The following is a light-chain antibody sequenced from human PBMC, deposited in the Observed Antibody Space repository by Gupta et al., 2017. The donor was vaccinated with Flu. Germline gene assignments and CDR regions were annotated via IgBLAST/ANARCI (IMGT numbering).Light chain of an antibody. J-gene: IGKJ3*01. CDR3: QQYYSYPFT. Sequence: AIRMTQCPSSFSASTGDTVTSTGRASQGISSYLDWYKQKPGKTPKLLIYAAYTLQSGGPSRFSGSGSGTDFTLTIRCLQSEDFATYYCQQYYSYPFTFGPGTKVDIK. CDR1: QGISSY. CDR2: AAY. V-gene: IGKV1-8*01.